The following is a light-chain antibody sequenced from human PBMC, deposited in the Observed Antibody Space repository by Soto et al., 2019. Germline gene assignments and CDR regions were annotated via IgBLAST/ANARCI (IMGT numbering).Light chain of an antibody. J-gene: IGKJ4*01. CDR1: QGITNY. CDR3: LQHHSYPLT. V-gene: IGKV1-17*03. Sequence: DIQMTKPPFAMSASVGDRVTITCRSSQGITNYVALLQQKPAKVPKRLISVASSLQSGVPSRFSSSGSVTEFTLTISSLPPEDFATYYCLQHHSYPLTFGGGTKVDIK. CDR2: VAS.